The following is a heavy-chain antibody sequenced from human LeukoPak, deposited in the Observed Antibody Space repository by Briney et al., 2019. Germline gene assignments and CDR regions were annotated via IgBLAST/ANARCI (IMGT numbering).Heavy chain of an antibody. D-gene: IGHD4-17*01. CDR3: ASARTTATTYDY. J-gene: IGHJ4*02. CDR2: INPNSGGA. CDR1: GYTFSGYY. Sequence: ASVKVSCKASGYTFSGYYMHWVRQAPGQGLEWMGWINPNSGGANYAQKFQGRVTITGDTSISTAYMELSRLRSDDTAVYYYASARTTATTYDYWGQGTLVTVSS. V-gene: IGHV1-2*02.